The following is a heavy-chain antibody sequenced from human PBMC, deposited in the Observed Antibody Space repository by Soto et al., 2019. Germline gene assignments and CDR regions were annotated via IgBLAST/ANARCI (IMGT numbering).Heavy chain of an antibody. D-gene: IGHD1-7*01. CDR3: SRAGELPYYYYGMDV. CDR2: VSGYNGNT. J-gene: IGHJ6*02. Sequence: QVQLVQSGGEVKKPGASVKVSCKASVYTFTTSGVSWVRQAPGQGLEWMGWVSGYNGNTKYEEKLHDRVTMTTDTSTSTAYLELRSLTTDDTAVYYCSRAGELPYYYYGMDVWGQGTTVIVSS. V-gene: IGHV1-18*01. CDR1: VYTFTTSG.